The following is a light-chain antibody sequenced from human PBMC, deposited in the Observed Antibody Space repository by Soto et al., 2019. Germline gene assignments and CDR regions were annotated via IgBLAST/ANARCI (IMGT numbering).Light chain of an antibody. V-gene: IGKV1-5*03. CDR1: QTISTL. Sequence: DIQMTQSPSTLSASVGDRVTITCWASQTISTLLAWYQQRPGKAPNLLIYKASSLESGVPSRFSGSGSGTEFTLTISILQPDDFATYFCQQYSTYPWTFGQGTKV. J-gene: IGKJ1*01. CDR3: QQYSTYPWT. CDR2: KAS.